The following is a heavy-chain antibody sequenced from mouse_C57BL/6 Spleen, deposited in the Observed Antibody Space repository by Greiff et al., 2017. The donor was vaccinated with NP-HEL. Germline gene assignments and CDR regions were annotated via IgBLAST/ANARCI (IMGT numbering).Heavy chain of an antibody. CDR1: GFNIKDYY. CDR2: IDPEDGDT. Sequence: VQLQQSGAELVRPGASVKLSCTASGFNIKDYYMHWVKQRPEQGLEWIGRIDPEDGDTEYAPKFQGKATMTADTSSNTAYLQLSSLTSEDTAVYYCTNLYYVSSYDAMDYWGQGTSVTVSS. J-gene: IGHJ4*01. CDR3: TNLYYVSSYDAMDY. D-gene: IGHD1-1*01. V-gene: IGHV14-1*01.